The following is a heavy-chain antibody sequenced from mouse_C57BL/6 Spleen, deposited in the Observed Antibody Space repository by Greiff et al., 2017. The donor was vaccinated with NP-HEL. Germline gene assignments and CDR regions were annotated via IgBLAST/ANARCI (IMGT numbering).Heavy chain of an antibody. CDR2: IYPSDSET. V-gene: IGHV1-61*01. CDR3: ARYDDYDGAWFAY. J-gene: IGHJ3*01. D-gene: IGHD2-4*01. CDR1: GYTFTSYW. Sequence: VQLQQPGAELVRPGSSVKLSCKASGYTFTSYWMDWVKQRPGQGLEWIGNIYPSDSETHYNQKFKDKATLTVDKSSSTAYMQLSSLTSEDSAVYYCARYDDYDGAWFAYWGQGTLVTVSA.